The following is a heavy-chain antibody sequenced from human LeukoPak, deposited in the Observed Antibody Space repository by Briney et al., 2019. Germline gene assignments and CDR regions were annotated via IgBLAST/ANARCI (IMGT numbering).Heavy chain of an antibody. CDR3: ARHGDGRSSTSSRPFDY. J-gene: IGHJ4*02. CDR2: INHSGST. Sequence: SETLSFTCAVYGGSFSGYYWSWIRQPPGKGLEWIGEINHSGSTNYNPSLKSRVTISVDTSKNQFSLKLSSVTAADTAVYYRARHGDGRSSTSSRPFDYWGQGTLVTVSS. V-gene: IGHV4-34*01. CDR1: GGSFSGYY. D-gene: IGHD2-2*01.